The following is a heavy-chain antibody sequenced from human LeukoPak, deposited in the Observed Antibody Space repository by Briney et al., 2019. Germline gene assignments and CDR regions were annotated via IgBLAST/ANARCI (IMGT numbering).Heavy chain of an antibody. Sequence: GGSLRLSCAASGFTFSSYGMHWVRQAPGKGLEWVAFIRYDGSNKYYADSVKGRFTISRDNSKNTLYLQMNSLRAEDTAVYYCAKPAYSSGWRPNYNWFDPWGQGTLATVSS. CDR2: IRYDGSNK. J-gene: IGHJ5*02. CDR1: GFTFSSYG. V-gene: IGHV3-30*02. CDR3: AKPAYSSGWRPNYNWFDP. D-gene: IGHD6-19*01.